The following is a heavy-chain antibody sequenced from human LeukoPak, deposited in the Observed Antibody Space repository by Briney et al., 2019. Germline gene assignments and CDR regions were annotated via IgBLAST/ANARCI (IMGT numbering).Heavy chain of an antibody. Sequence: GGSLRLSCVASGFTFSSYWMHWVRQAPAKGLEWAAVISDDGSNEFYADSVKGRFTISRDNSKKTLYLQMNSLRAEDTAVYYCARVDSSGWLVYGMDVWGQGTTVTVSS. CDR3: ARVDSSGWLVYGMDV. J-gene: IGHJ6*02. D-gene: IGHD6-19*01. CDR2: ISDDGSNE. CDR1: GFTFSSYW. V-gene: IGHV3-30-3*01.